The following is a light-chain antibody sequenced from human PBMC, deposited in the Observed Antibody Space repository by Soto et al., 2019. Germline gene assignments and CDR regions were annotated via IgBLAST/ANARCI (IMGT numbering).Light chain of an antibody. CDR2: GAS. V-gene: IGKV3-15*01. Sequence: EIVMTQSPATLSVSPGERATLSCRASQSVSSNLAWYQQKPVQAPRLLIYGASTRATGIPARFSGSGSGTEFTLTISSLQSEDFAVEYGHQYNNWSTFGQGTKLESK. J-gene: IGKJ2*01. CDR3: HQYNNWST. CDR1: QSVSSN.